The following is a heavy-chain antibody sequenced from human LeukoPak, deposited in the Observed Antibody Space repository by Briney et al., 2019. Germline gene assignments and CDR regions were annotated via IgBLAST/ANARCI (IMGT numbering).Heavy chain of an antibody. V-gene: IGHV4-59*01. CDR3: ARFWPDYYILTGYYPNYGMDV. J-gene: IGHJ6*02. Sequence: PPETLSLTCTVSGGSLSSYYWSWIRQPPGKGLEWIGYLYYSGNTNYNPSLKSRVTISVDTSKNQFSLKLSSVTAADTAVYYCARFWPDYYILTGYYPNYGMDVWGQGTTVTVSS. CDR2: LYYSGNT. D-gene: IGHD3-9*01. CDR1: GGSLSSYY.